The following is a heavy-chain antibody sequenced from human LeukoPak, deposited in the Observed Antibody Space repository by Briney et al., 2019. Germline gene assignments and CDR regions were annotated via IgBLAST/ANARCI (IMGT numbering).Heavy chain of an antibody. CDR3: ARGRATHDAFDI. V-gene: IGHV3-74*01. D-gene: IGHD5-12*01. CDR1: GFTFSNYG. J-gene: IGHJ3*02. CDR2: INSDGSST. Sequence: GRSLRLSCAASGFTFSNYGMHWVRQAPGKGLVWVSRINSDGSSTSYADSVKGRFTISRDNAKNTLYLQMNSLRAEDTAVYYCARGRATHDAFDIWGQGTMVTVSS.